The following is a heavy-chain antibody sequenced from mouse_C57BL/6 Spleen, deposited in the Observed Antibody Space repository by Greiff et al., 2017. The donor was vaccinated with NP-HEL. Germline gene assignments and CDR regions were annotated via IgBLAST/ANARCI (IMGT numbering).Heavy chain of an antibody. CDR3: ARSTTVVADY. Sequence: QVHVKQSGAELVKPGASVKISCKASGYAFSSYWMNWVKQRPGKGLEWIGQIYPGDGDTNYNGEFKGKATLTADKSSSTAYMQLSSLTSEDSAVYFGARSTTVVADYWGQGTTLTVSS. CDR1: GYAFSSYW. V-gene: IGHV1-80*01. D-gene: IGHD1-1*01. J-gene: IGHJ2*01. CDR2: IYPGDGDT.